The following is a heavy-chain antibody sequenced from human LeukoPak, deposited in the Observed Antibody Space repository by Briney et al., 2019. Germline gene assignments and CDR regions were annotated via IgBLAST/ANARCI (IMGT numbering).Heavy chain of an antibody. CDR3: ARGVYIAAAQYGY. D-gene: IGHD6-13*01. CDR2: IYYSGTT. J-gene: IGHJ4*02. Sequence: SETLSLTCTVSGGSISSYYWSWIRQPPXXGLEWIGYIYYSGTTNYNPSLKSRVTISVDTSKNQFSLKLSSVTAADTAVYYCARGVYIAAAQYGYWGRGTLVTVSS. CDR1: GGSISSYY. V-gene: IGHV4-59*01.